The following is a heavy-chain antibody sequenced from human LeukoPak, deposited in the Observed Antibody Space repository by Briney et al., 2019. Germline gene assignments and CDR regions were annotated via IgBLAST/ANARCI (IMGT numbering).Heavy chain of an antibody. CDR2: ISSSGTTI. CDR3: ARDQGSSTGGESEIWFDP. D-gene: IGHD2-2*01. J-gene: IGHJ5*02. CDR1: GFTFSNYY. Sequence: GGSLRLSCAASGFTFSNYYMNWIRQAPGKGLEWVSYISSSGTTIYYADFVKGRFTISRDNAKNSLYLQMNSLRAEDTAVYYCARDQGSSTGGESEIWFDPWGQGNLVTVSS. V-gene: IGHV3-11*04.